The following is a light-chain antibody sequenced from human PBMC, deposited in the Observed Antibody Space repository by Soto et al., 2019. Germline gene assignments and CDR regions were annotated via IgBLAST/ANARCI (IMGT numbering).Light chain of an antibody. CDR2: RAS. Sequence: ETVMTQSPATLSVSPGERATLSCRSSQSINTNLAWYQQKPGQAPRLLIYRASTRATGIPARFSGSGSGTEFTLTISSLQSEDFAIYDCQQYYDWPEYTFGQGTKLEIK. J-gene: IGKJ2*01. CDR3: QQYYDWPEYT. V-gene: IGKV3-15*01. CDR1: QSINTN.